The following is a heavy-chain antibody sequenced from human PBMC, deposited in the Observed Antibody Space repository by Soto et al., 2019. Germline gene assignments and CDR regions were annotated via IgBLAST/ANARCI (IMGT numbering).Heavy chain of an antibody. D-gene: IGHD3-16*01. CDR1: GFTFSGFG. V-gene: IGHV3-30*18. CDR3: AKELAAYAWNLGGWFDP. Sequence: GGSLRLSCAASGFTFSGFGMHWVRQAPGKGLGWVAVIAYDGDKKYYASSVKGRFIISRDNSRSTVYVDMNSLSPEDTAVYYCAKELAAYAWNLGGWFDPWGQGTQVTVSS. J-gene: IGHJ5*02. CDR2: IAYDGDKK.